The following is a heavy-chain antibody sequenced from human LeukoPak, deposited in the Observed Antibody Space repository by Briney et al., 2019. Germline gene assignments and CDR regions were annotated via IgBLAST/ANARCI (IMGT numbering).Heavy chain of an antibody. CDR1: GFTFSSYG. D-gene: IGHD3-22*01. CDR3: AKGRDSSGYYYQPFDP. V-gene: IGHV3-30*02. Sequence: GGTLRLSCAASGFTFSSYGMSWVRQAPGKGLEWVAFIRYDGSNKYYADSVKGRFTISRDNSKNTLYLQMNSLRAEDTAVYYCAKGRDSSGYYYQPFDPWGQGTLVTVSS. CDR2: IRYDGSNK. J-gene: IGHJ5*02.